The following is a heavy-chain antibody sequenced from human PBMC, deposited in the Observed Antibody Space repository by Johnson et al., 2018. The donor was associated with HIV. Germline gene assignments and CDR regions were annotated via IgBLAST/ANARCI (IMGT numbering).Heavy chain of an antibody. CDR3: ARGGGYSIAAPSDAFDI. D-gene: IGHD6-6*01. V-gene: IGHV3-23*04. Sequence: VQLVESGGGVVRPGGSLRLSCSASGFTFDDYGINWVRQAPGRGLEWVSAISGSGGSTYYADSVKGRFTISRDNSKNTLYMQMNSLRAEDTAVYYCARGGGYSIAAPSDAFDIWGQGTVVTVSS. CDR2: ISGSGGST. CDR1: GFTFDDYG. J-gene: IGHJ3*02.